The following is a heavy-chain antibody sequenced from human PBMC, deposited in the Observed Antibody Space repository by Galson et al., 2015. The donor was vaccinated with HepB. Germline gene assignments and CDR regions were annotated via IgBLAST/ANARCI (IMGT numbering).Heavy chain of an antibody. V-gene: IGHV3-64D*06. CDR3: VKSSGWSRYFDY. CDR1: GFTLSNYA. J-gene: IGHJ4*02. Sequence: SCAASGFTLSNYAMHWVRQAPGKGLEYVSAISSNGGSTYYADSVKGRFTISRDNSKNTLYLQMSSLRAEDTAVYYCVKSSGWSRYFDYWGQGTLVTVSS. D-gene: IGHD6-19*01. CDR2: ISSNGGST.